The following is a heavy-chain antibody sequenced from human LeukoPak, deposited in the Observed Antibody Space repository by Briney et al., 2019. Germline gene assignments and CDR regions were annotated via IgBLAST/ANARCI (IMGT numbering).Heavy chain of an antibody. CDR2: IYYSGST. CDR1: GGSISSGGYY. Sequence: PSETLSLTCTVSGGSISSGGYYWSWIRQHPGKGLEWIGSIYYSGSTYYNPSLKSRVTISVDTSKNQFSLKLSSVTAADTAVYYCARPSTKYSSSSGYFQHWGQGTLVTVSS. CDR3: ARPSTKYSSSSGYFQH. D-gene: IGHD6-6*01. J-gene: IGHJ1*01. V-gene: IGHV4-39*01.